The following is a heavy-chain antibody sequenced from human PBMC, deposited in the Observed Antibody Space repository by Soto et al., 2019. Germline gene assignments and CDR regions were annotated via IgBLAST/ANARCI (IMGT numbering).Heavy chain of an antibody. CDR3: ARGVEFTSGWDQFDY. CDR1: GDYISSGGYY. CDR2: VHYSGTT. V-gene: IGHV4-31*03. Sequence: QVQLQESGPGLVKPSQTLSLTCTVSGDYISSGGYYWSWIRQHPGKAPEGIGHVHYSGTTNYNPSLKSRVTISLDTSKNTFSLKLISVTAADTAVYYCARGVEFTSGWDQFDYWGQGTLVTVSS. D-gene: IGHD6-19*01. J-gene: IGHJ4*02.